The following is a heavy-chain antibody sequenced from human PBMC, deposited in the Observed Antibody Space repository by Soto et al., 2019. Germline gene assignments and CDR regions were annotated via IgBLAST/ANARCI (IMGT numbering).Heavy chain of an antibody. CDR1: GFSLSTTRMA. CDR2: IFSNDEK. V-gene: IGHV2-26*01. D-gene: IGHD1-7*01. CDR3: ARIRTGTFDY. J-gene: IGHJ4*02. Sequence: QVTLKESGPVLVKPTETLTLTCTVSGFSLSTTRMAVSWMRQPPGRPLEWLAHIFSNDEKFSTTSLKSRLTISKDTSKSQVVLTMTNLDPVYTGIYYCARIRTGTFDYWGQGTLVTVSS.